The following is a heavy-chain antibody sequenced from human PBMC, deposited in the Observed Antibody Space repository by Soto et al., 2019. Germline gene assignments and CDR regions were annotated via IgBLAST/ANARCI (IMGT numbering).Heavy chain of an antibody. CDR2: ISYDGSNK. CDR3: AKDYRDGYNFEGSHFDY. V-gene: IGHV3-30*18. Sequence: PGGSLRLSCAASGFTFSSYGMHWVRQAPGKGLEWVAVISYDGSNKYYADSVKGRFTISRDNSKNTLYLQMNSLRAEDTAVYYCAKDYRDGYNFEGSHFDYWGQGTLVTVSS. D-gene: IGHD5-12*01. J-gene: IGHJ4*02. CDR1: GFTFSSYG.